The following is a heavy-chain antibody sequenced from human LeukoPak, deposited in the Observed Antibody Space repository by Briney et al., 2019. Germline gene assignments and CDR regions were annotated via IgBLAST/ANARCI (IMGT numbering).Heavy chain of an antibody. V-gene: IGHV3-23*01. CDR3: AKRFLSENSDYFDS. CDR2: ISGSDGTT. CDR1: GFTFSSYS. D-gene: IGHD2/OR15-2a*01. Sequence: GGSLRLSCAASGFTFSSYSMNWVRQAPGKGLEWVSVISGSDGTTYYADSVKGRFIISRDNSKNTLYLQMNSLRAEDTAVYYCAKRFLSENSDYFDSWGQGILVIVSS. J-gene: IGHJ4*02.